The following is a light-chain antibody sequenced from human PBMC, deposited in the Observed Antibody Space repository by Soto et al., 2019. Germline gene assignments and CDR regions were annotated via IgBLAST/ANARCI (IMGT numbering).Light chain of an antibody. CDR3: SSYTTSSTHWV. CDR2: KVS. Sequence: QSALTQPASGSGSTGQSITISCPGTSSYVGGYNYVSWYQPHTGKAHKRMIYKVSNRPSGVSNRFSGSKSGNTASLTISGLQGEDEADYYCSSYTTSSTHWVFGGGTKITVL. J-gene: IGLJ3*02. V-gene: IGLV2-14*01. CDR1: SSYVGGYNY.